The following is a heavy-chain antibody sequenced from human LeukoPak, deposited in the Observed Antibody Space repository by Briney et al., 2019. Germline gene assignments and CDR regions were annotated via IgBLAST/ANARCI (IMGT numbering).Heavy chain of an antibody. CDR1: GFIFSDYY. CDR2: ISSSGSTI. D-gene: IGHD3-22*01. V-gene: IGHV3-11*01. CDR3: ARSDSSGYPNWFDP. J-gene: IGHJ5*02. Sequence: GGSLRLSCAACGFIFSDYYMSWIRQAPGKGLEGVSCISSSGSTIYYADSVKGRFTISRDNAKNSLYLQMNSLRAEDTAGYYFARSDSSGYPNWFDPWGQGTLVTVSS.